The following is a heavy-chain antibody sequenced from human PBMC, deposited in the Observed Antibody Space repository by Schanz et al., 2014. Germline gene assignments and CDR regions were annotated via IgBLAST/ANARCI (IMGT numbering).Heavy chain of an antibody. J-gene: IGHJ6*03. V-gene: IGHV1-18*01. CDR1: GYSFTTYG. Sequence: QVQLVQSAPEVKKPGASVKVSCKASGYSFTTYGLNWVRQAPGQGPEWMGWISAYNGHTTYAQKFQGRVIMTEDTSTDTAYVELSRLTSEDTGVYYCARAPVTVGPYHYYMDVWGKGTTVTVSS. D-gene: IGHD4-17*01. CDR2: ISAYNGHT. CDR3: ARAPVTVGPYHYYMDV.